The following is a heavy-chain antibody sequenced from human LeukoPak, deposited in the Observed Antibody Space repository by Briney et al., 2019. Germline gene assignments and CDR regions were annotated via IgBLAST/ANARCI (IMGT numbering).Heavy chain of an antibody. J-gene: IGHJ5*02. V-gene: IGHV4-61*02. CDR1: GGSISSGSYY. D-gene: IGHD3-10*01. CDR2: IYTSGST. Sequence: PSETLSLTCTVSGGSISSGSYYWSWIRQPAGKGLEWIGRIYTSGSTNYNPSLKSRVTILVDTSKNQFSLKLSSVTAADTAVYYCARLGITMVRGVSSFDPWCQGTLVTVSS. CDR3: ARLGITMVRGVSSFDP.